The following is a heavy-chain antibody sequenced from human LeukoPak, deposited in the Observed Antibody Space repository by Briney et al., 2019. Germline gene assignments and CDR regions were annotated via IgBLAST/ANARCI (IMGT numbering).Heavy chain of an antibody. D-gene: IGHD6-19*01. Sequence: SETLSLTCTTSGVSISRFYWSWVRQPPGKGLEWIGNIYNGVPTFFNPSLKSRVTISVDTSRRQSSLELASVTAADTAVYYCVQTTGWPGFDYWGQGILVTVSS. CDR1: GVSISRFY. CDR3: VQTTGWPGFDY. J-gene: IGHJ4*02. CDR2: IYNGVPT. V-gene: IGHV4-4*09.